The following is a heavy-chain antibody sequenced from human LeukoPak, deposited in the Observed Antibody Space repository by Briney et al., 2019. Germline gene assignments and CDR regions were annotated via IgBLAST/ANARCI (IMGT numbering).Heavy chain of an antibody. D-gene: IGHD2-21*02. CDR2: TSDSGDNT. Sequence: PGGSLRLSCAASGFTFNNYAMTWARQAPGKGLEWVSSTSDSGDNTYYADSVKGRFTISRDNSKNTLYLQMNSLRAEDTAVYYCAKESWDIVVVTAPSRWGQGTLVTVSS. J-gene: IGHJ4*02. CDR1: GFTFNNYA. V-gene: IGHV3-23*01. CDR3: AKESWDIVVVTAPSR.